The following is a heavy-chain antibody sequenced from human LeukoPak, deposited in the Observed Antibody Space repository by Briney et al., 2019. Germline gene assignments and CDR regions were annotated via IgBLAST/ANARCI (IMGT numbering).Heavy chain of an antibody. CDR1: GGSISSYY. J-gene: IGHJ4*02. V-gene: IGHV4-59*01. CDR2: IYYSGST. Sequence: SETLSLTCTVSGGSISSYYWSWIRQPPGKGLEWIGYIYYSGSTNYNPSLKSRVTISVDTSKNQFSLKLSSVTAADTAVYYCAGVMVRGVIRFDYWGQGTLVTVSS. CDR3: AGVMVRGVIRFDY. D-gene: IGHD3-10*01.